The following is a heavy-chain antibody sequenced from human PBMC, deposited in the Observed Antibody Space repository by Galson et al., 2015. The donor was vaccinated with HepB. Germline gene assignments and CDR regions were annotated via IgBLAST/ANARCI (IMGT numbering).Heavy chain of an antibody. Sequence: SLRLSCAASGFTFSSYAMSWVRQTPEKGLEWVSTFSGPVATTYHAASVKGRLTISRDNSKNTLSLQMNGLRADDTAVYYCAKATSGTCSGANCYYFDFWGQGALVTVSS. CDR3: AKATSGTCSGANCYYFDF. J-gene: IGHJ4*02. D-gene: IGHD2-15*01. V-gene: IGHV3-23*01. CDR1: GFTFSSYA. CDR2: FSGPVATT.